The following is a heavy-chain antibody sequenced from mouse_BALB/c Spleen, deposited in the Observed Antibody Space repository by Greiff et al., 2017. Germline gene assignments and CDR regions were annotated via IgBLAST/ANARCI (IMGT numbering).Heavy chain of an antibody. CDR2: IWSGGST. CDR1: GFSLTSYG. Sequence: VKLMESGPGLVQPSQSLSITCTVSGFSLTSYGVHWVRQSPGKGLEWLGVIWSGGSTDYNAAFISRLSISKDNSKSQVFFKMNSLQANDTAIYYCARWLLRYYAMDYWGQGTSVTVSS. J-gene: IGHJ4*01. V-gene: IGHV2-2*02. CDR3: ARWLLRYYAMDY. D-gene: IGHD2-3*01.